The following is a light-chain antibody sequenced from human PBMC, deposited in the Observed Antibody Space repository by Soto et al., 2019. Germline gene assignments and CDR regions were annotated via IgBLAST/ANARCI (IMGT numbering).Light chain of an antibody. Sequence: EIVLTQSPGTLSLSPGERATLSCRASQIVSSTYLAWYQQKPGQAPRLLIYGASSRATGIPDRFSGSRSGTDFTLTISRLEPEDFAVYYCQQYDSSPLYTVGQGTKLEIK. CDR2: GAS. CDR1: QIVSSTY. CDR3: QQYDSSPLYT. V-gene: IGKV3-20*01. J-gene: IGKJ2*01.